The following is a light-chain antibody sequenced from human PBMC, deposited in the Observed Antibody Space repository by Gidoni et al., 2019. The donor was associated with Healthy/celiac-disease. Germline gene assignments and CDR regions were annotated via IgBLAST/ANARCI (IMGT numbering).Light chain of an antibody. CDR3: QVWDNSSDHVV. CDR2: DDS. J-gene: IGLJ2*01. Sequence: SYVLTPPPSVSVAPGQTARITCGGNNMGSKNVHWYQQRPGQAPVVVVHDDSDRPSGIPARFSGSNSGNTATLTISRVEAGDEADYYCQVWDNSSDHVVFGGGTKLTVL. V-gene: IGLV3-21*02. CDR1: NMGSKN.